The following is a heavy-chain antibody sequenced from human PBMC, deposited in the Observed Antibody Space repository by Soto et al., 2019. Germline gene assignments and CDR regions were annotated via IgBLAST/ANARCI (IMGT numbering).Heavy chain of an antibody. D-gene: IGHD1-1*01. CDR3: ATMGTPATGLYYFDY. Sequence: SETLSLTCTVSGGSISSGNYYWSWIRQPPGKGLEWIGFISYSGSTYYSTSLKSRVTISVDTSRSQFSLNLSFVTAADTAVYYCATMGTPATGLYYFDYWGQGTLVTVSS. V-gene: IGHV4-30-4*01. CDR2: ISYSGST. J-gene: IGHJ4*02. CDR1: GGSISSGNYY.